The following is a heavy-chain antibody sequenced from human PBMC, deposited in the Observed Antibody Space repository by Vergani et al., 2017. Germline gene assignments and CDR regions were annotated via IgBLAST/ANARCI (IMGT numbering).Heavy chain of an antibody. J-gene: IGHJ1*01. CDR1: GFTSSYYG. Sequence: QVHLVESGGGVVQPGRSLRLSCVVSGFTSSYYGMHWVRPAPGKGLEWVAVISYDGTQKYYADSVKGRFTISRDSSKSTLYLQMNSLRTEDTAVYYCTTKSCGTPGCQIGYFREWGQGTLVTVSS. CDR2: ISYDGTQK. CDR3: TTKSCGTPGCQIGYFRE. D-gene: IGHD2-15*01. V-gene: IGHV3-30*03.